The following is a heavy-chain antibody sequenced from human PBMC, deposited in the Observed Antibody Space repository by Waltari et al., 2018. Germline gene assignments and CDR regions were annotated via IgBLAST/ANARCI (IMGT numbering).Heavy chain of an antibody. J-gene: IGHJ4*02. CDR2: ISYDGSNE. D-gene: IGHD1-1*01. CDR1: GFNFTLFG. Sequence: QVHLVESGGGVVQPGGSLRLSCAAPGFNFTLFGMHWVRQAPGKGLGWVSFISYDGSNENYADSVKGRFTMSRDNSKKMLYVQMNNLRAEDSAVYYCVKGNEIDYWGQGTLVTVSS. V-gene: IGHV3-30*02. CDR3: VKGNEIDY.